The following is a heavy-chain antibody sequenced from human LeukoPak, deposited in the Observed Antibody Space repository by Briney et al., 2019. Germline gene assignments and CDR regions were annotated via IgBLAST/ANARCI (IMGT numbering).Heavy chain of an antibody. D-gene: IGHD1-26*01. CDR3: ARARIVGATMNWFDP. Sequence: GGSLRLSCAASGFTFSSYWMHWVRQAPGKGLVWVSRINSDGSSTSYADSVKGRFTISRDNAKNTLYLQMNSLRAEDTAVYYCARARIVGATMNWFDPWGQGTLVTVSS. CDR1: GFTFSSYW. J-gene: IGHJ5*02. CDR2: INSDGSST. V-gene: IGHV3-74*01.